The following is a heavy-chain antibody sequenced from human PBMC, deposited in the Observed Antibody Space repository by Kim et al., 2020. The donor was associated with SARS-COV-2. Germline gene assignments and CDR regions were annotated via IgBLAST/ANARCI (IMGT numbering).Heavy chain of an antibody. V-gene: IGHV3-9*01. J-gene: IGHJ2*01. CDR3: AKEGFEPYDSSGYYHWYFDL. CDR1: GFTFDDYA. D-gene: IGHD3-22*01. CDR2: ISWNSGSI. Sequence: GGSLRLSCAASGFTFDDYAMHWVRQAPGKGLEWVSGISWNSGSIGYADSVKGRFTISRDNAKNSLYLQMNSLRAEDTALYYCAKEGFEPYDSSGYYHWYFDLWGRGTLVTVSS.